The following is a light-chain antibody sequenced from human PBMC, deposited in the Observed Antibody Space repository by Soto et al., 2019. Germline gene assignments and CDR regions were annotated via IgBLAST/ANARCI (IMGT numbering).Light chain of an antibody. CDR1: QSISSW. CDR2: KAS. J-gene: IGKJ4*01. V-gene: IGKV1-5*03. CDR3: QQYEAYPLT. Sequence: DIQLTQSPSTLSASVGDRVTITCRASQSISSWLAWYQQKPGKAPKLLVYKASSLESGVPSRFSGSGSGTAFTLPISTLQPDDFATYYCQQYEAYPLTFGGGTKVEI.